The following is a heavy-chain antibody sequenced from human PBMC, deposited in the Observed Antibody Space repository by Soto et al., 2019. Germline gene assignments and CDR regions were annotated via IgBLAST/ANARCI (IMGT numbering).Heavy chain of an antibody. J-gene: IGHJ4*02. CDR3: XXSXGNAWYTY. CDR1: GDSVTSHY. D-gene: IGHD6-13*01. V-gene: IGHV4-59*02. Sequence: QVQLQESGPGLVTPSETLSLTCSFSGDSVTSHYLTWIRQSPEKGLEWIGYMHYTGFSHYNPSIXSRLXISXDRSXXXXTLQLTSXTVXXXXXXXXXXSXGNAWYTYWGQGTQVTVSS. CDR2: MHYTGFS.